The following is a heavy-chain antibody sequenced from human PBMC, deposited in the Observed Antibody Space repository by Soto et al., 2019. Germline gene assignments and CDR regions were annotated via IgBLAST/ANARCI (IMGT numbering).Heavy chain of an antibody. CDR3: TTERYDFWSGYYNPDY. J-gene: IGHJ4*02. CDR1: GFTFSDYY. D-gene: IGHD3-3*01. CDR2: ISSSGSTI. Sequence: GGSLRLSCAASGFTFSDYYMSWIRQAPGKGLEWVSYISSSGSTIYYADSVKGRFTISRDNAKNSLYLQMNSLKTEDTAVYYCTTERYDFWSGYYNPDYWGQGTLVTVSS. V-gene: IGHV3-11*01.